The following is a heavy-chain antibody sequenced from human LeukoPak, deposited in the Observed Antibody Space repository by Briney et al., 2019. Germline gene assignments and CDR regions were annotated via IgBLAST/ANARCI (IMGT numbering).Heavy chain of an antibody. D-gene: IGHD5-24*01. CDR1: TGSINTYF. Sequence: SETLSLTCTVSTGSINTYFWTWVRQPAGKGLEWIGRISDSGRAYYNPSLESRVTISLDKSNNQFSLKVTSVTAADTAVYYCARGKEMTRISGYYSFDYWGQGTLVSVSS. CDR2: ISDSGRA. V-gene: IGHV4-4*07. J-gene: IGHJ4*02. CDR3: ARGKEMTRISGYYSFDY.